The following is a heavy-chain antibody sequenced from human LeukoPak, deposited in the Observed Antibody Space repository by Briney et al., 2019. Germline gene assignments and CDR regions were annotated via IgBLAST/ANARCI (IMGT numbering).Heavy chain of an antibody. D-gene: IGHD3-10*02. J-gene: IGHJ6*04. V-gene: IGHV3-21*01. CDR2: ISGGSSYI. Sequence: GGSLRLSCAASGFTFSSYSMNWVRQAPGKGLEWVSSISGGSSYIYQADSLKGRFTISRDNAKNSLYLQMNSLRAEDTAVYYCAELGITMIGGVWGKGTTVTISS. CDR1: GFTFSSYS. CDR3: AELGITMIGGV.